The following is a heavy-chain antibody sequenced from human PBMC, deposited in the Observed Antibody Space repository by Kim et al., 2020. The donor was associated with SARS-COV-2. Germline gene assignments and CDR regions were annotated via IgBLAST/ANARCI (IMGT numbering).Heavy chain of an antibody. Sequence: SETLSLTCAVYGGSFSGYYWSWIRQPPGKGLEWIGEINHSGSTNYNPSLKSRVTISVDTSKNQFSLKLSSVTAADTAVYYCARARVVPSRKRTNWFDPWG. D-gene: IGHD2-2*01. CDR3: ARARVVPSRKRTNWFDP. V-gene: IGHV4-34*01. CDR2: INHSGST. J-gene: IGHJ5*02. CDR1: GGSFSGYY.